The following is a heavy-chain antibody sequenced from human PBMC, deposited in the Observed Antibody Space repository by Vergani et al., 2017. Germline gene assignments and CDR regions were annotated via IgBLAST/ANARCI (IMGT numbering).Heavy chain of an antibody. J-gene: IGHJ6*03. D-gene: IGHD3-10*01. Sequence: QVQLQQWGAGLLKPSETLSLTCAVYGGSFSGYYWSWIRQPPGKGLEWIGEINHSGSTNYNPSLKSRVTISVDTSKNQFSLKLSSVTAADTAVYYCARARLPGGSGRNYYMDVWGKGTTVTVSS. CDR3: ARARLPGGSGRNYYMDV. V-gene: IGHV4-34*01. CDR1: GGSFSGYY. CDR2: INHSGST.